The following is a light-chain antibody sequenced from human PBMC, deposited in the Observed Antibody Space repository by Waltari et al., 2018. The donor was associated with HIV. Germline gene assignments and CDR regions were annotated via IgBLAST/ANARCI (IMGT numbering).Light chain of an antibody. CDR3: HQYGYSPWT. J-gene: IGKJ1*01. CDR1: QSVSSTY. CDR2: DTY. V-gene: IGKV3-20*01. Sequence: EIVLTQSPGTLSLSPGERATLSCRASQSVSSTYLAWYQQKPGQAPRLLIYDTYNRATGIPDRFSGSGSGTDFTLTISRLDPEDFAVYSCHQYGYSPWTFGQGTKVEIK.